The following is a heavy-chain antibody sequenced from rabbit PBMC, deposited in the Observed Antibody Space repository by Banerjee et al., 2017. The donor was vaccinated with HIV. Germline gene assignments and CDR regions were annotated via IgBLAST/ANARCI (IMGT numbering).Heavy chain of an antibody. J-gene: IGHJ4*01. V-gene: IGHV1S45*01. CDR2: IDGVSSGRT. Sequence: QQQLEESGGGLVQPEGSLTLTCTASGFSFRSSYWICWVRQAPGKGLEWIACIDGVSSGRTYYANWAKGRFTISKTSSTTVTLQMTSLTAADTATYFCARDTANDGYGYGRVFNLWGPGTLVTVS. CDR3: ARDTANDGYGYGRVFNL. D-gene: IGHD6-1*01. CDR1: GFSFRSSYW.